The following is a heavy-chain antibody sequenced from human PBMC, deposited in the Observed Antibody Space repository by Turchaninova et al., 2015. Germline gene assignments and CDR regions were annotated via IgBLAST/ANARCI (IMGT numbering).Heavy chain of an antibody. CDR2: LRAANGVT. CDR1: GYSFPTYA. CDR3: AREPLVTTFGMDV. D-gene: IGHD3-16*01. J-gene: IGHJ6*02. Sequence: QVQLVQSGAEVKKPGASVTVSCKASGYSFPTYAIHWVRQAPGQRTEWMGDLRAANGVTIYSQKLQGSLSRTRDTYASSAYMELRGLTSEDTSGYYCAREPLVTTFGMDVGGQGTTVTVSS. V-gene: IGHV1-3*01.